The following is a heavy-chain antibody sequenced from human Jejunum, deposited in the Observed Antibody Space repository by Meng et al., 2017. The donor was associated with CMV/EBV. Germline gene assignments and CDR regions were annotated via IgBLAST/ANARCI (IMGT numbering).Heavy chain of an antibody. V-gene: IGHV1-69*05. CDR2: NIPMFGTT. CDR3: ANAHGILSPHFDS. D-gene: IGHD1-14*01. CDR1: GGTFSSSA. J-gene: IGHJ4*02. Sequence: CKASGGTFSSSAINWVRQAPGQGLEWMGANIPMFGTTHYAQKFQGRVTFTTDESASTVYMDLSSLRSEDTAIYYCANAHGILSPHFDSWGQGTLVTVSS.